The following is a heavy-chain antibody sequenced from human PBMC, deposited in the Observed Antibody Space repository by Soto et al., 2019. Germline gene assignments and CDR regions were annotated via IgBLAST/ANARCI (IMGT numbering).Heavy chain of an antibody. J-gene: IGHJ5*02. V-gene: IGHV1-69*12. D-gene: IGHD4-17*01. Sequence: QVQLVQSGAEVKKPGSSGKVSCKASGGTFSSYAISWVRQAPGQGREWMGGIIPILGTANYAQKFQSRVTITADEPTSTASLDLSSLRSEDTAVYYCAIGGDYFLSRCCFDPWGQGTLVTVYS. CDR3: AIGGDYFLSRCCFDP. CDR2: IIPILGTA. CDR1: GGTFSSYA.